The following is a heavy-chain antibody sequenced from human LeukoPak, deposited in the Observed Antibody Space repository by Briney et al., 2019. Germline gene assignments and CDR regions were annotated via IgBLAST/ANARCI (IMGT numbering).Heavy chain of an antibody. J-gene: IGHJ4*02. D-gene: IGHD5-18*01. CDR2: ISTYNGDT. CDR1: GYTFTTYG. V-gene: IGHV1-18*01. Sequence: GASVKVSCKASGYTFTTYGISWLRQAPGQGLEWMAWISTYNGDTNYAQKLQGRLTLTTDTSTSTAYMELRSLRSDDPAVYYCARRGSVDTPMSNWEWWYWGQGTLVTVSS. CDR3: ARRGSVDTPMSNWEWWY.